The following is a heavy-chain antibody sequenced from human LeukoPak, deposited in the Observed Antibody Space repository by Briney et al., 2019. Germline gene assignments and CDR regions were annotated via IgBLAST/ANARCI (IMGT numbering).Heavy chain of an antibody. CDR1: GFSFRSFA. D-gene: IGHD6-13*01. Sequence: GGSLRLSCTASGFSFRSFAMSWVRQAPGQGLEWVSSISGGGEDTYYADSVKGRFTISRDNSETTLYLQMNSPGADDTALYYCARTIAQYTNTWLYYYYGLDVWGQGTTVTVSS. J-gene: IGHJ6*02. V-gene: IGHV3-23*01. CDR3: ARTIAQYTNTWLYYYYGLDV. CDR2: ISGGGEDT.